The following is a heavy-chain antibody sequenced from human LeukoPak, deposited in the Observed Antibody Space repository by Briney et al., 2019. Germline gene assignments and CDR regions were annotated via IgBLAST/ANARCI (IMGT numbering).Heavy chain of an antibody. CDR1: GFTLSMFW. J-gene: IGHJ4*02. D-gene: IGHD2-21*02. CDR2: MNQDGTEK. Sequence: QPGGSLRLSCAPSGFTLSMFWMSWVRQAPGKGLEWVANMNQDGTEKNYVDSVKGRFTISRDNAKNSLYLQMNSLRAEDTAVYYCARQRMVVTAPDYWGQGSLVTVSS. CDR3: ARQRMVVTAPDY. V-gene: IGHV3-7*01.